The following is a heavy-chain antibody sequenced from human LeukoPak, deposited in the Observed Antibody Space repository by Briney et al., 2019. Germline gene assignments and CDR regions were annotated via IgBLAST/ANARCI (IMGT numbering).Heavy chain of an antibody. CDR1: GYTLTELS. D-gene: IGHD3-22*01. V-gene: IGHV1-24*01. CDR3: ARGLYYYDSSGYYSERGFDP. CDR2: FDPEDGET. Sequence: ASVKVSCKVSGYTLTELSMHWVRQAPGKGLEWMGGFDPEDGETIYAQKFQGRVTMTEDTSTDTAYMELSSLRSEDTAVYYCARGLYYYDSSGYYSERGFDPWGQGTLVTVSS. J-gene: IGHJ5*02.